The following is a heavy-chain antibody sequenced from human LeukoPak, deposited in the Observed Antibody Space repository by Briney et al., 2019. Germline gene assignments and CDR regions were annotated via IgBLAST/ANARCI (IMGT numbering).Heavy chain of an antibody. V-gene: IGHV1-46*01. Sequence: GASVKVSCKASGYTFTSYYMHWVRQAPGQGLEWMGIINPSGGSTSYAQKFQGRVTMTRDTSTSTVYMELSSLRSEDTAVYYCAKWSYDIVVVPAAIGFDYWGQGTLVTVSS. CDR1: GYTFTSYY. D-gene: IGHD2-2*02. CDR2: INPSGGST. CDR3: AKWSYDIVVVPAAIGFDY. J-gene: IGHJ4*02.